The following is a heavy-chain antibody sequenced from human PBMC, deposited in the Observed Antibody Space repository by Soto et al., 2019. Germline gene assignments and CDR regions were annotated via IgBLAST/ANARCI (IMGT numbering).Heavy chain of an antibody. CDR1: GGSISSSSYY. V-gene: IGHV4-39*01. Sequence: SETLSLTCTVSGGSISSSSYYWGWIRQPPGKGLEWIGSIYYSGSTYYNPSLKSRVTISVDTSKNQFSLKLSSVTAADTAVYYCARPGYSYGLFAFDIWAQGTMVTVSS. CDR3: ARPGYSYGLFAFDI. D-gene: IGHD5-18*01. J-gene: IGHJ3*02. CDR2: IYYSGST.